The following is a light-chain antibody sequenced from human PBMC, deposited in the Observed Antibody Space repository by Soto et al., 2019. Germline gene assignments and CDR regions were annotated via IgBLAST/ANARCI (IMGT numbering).Light chain of an antibody. CDR2: GAS. V-gene: IGKV3-20*01. J-gene: IGKJ5*01. CDR3: QQYGGSPIT. CDR1: QGVTSNY. Sequence: EVVLTQSPGTLSLSPGEGATLSCTASQGVTSNYLAWYQQKPGQAPRLLIYGASSRATGIPDRFSGSGFGTDFTLTISRLEPEDFAVYYCQQYGGSPITLGQGTRLELK.